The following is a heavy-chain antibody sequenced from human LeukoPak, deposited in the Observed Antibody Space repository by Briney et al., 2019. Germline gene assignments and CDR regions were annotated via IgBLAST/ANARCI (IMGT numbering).Heavy chain of an antibody. CDR2: IKHNGDEL. CDR3: ARELRTFDS. CDR1: GFTFSIYW. D-gene: IGHD3-16*01. J-gene: IGHJ4*02. Sequence: PGGSLRPSCAASGFTFSIYWMTWVRQAPGKGLEWVANIKHNGDELNYVDSVEDRFTISRDNAKNSLYLHMTGLRAEDTAVYYCARELRTFDSWGQGTLVTVSS. V-gene: IGHV3-7*01.